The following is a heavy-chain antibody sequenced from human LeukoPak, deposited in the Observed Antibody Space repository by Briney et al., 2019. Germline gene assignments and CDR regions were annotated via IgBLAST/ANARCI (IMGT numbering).Heavy chain of an antibody. D-gene: IGHD2-2*01. Sequence: HGASVKDSCKASGYTFTSYGISWVRQAPGQGLEWMGWISAYNGNTNYAQNLQGRVAVTTDTSTSTAYMELRSLRSDDTAVYYCARDACSSANCYLDYWGQGTLVTVSS. J-gene: IGHJ4*02. CDR3: ARDACSSANCYLDY. V-gene: IGHV1-18*01. CDR1: GYTFTSYG. CDR2: ISAYNGNT.